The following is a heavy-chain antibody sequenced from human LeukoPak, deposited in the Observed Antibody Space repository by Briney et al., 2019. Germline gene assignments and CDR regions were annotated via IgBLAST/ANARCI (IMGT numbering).Heavy chain of an antibody. D-gene: IGHD3-16*01. Sequence: SETLSLTCTVSGYSISSGYYWGWIRQPPGKGLEWIGSIYYSGSTYYNPSLRSRVTISVDTSKNQFSLKLSSVTAADTAVYYCARVRGSGGDYWGQGTLVTVSS. V-gene: IGHV4-38-2*02. J-gene: IGHJ4*02. CDR3: ARVRGSGGDY. CDR2: IYYSGST. CDR1: GYSISSGYY.